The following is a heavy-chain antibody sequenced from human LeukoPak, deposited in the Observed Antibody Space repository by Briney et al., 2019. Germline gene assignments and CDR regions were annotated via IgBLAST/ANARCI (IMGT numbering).Heavy chain of an antibody. D-gene: IGHD5-24*01. Sequence: SETLSLTCTVSGGSISSSSYYWGWIRQPPGKGLEWIGSIYYSGGTYYNPSLKSRVTISVDTSKNQFSLKLSSVTAADTAVYYCARHNIGRRWLQLQYYFDYWGQGTLVTVSS. CDR3: ARHNIGRRWLQLQYYFDY. V-gene: IGHV4-39*01. CDR2: IYYSGGT. J-gene: IGHJ4*02. CDR1: GGSISSSSYY.